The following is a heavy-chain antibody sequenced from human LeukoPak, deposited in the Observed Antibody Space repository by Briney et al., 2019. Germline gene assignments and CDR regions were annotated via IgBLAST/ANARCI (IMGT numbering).Heavy chain of an antibody. V-gene: IGHV3-64D*09. CDR1: GFTFSSYA. D-gene: IGHD6-19*01. CDR2: ISSDGGSP. Sequence: GGSLRLSCSASGFTFSSYAMYWVRQAPGKGLEYVSAISSDGGSPYYADSVKGRFTISRDNSRNTLYLQVSSLRAEDTAVYYCVNIAVEDSRGQGTLVTVSS. CDR3: VNIAVEDS. J-gene: IGHJ4*02.